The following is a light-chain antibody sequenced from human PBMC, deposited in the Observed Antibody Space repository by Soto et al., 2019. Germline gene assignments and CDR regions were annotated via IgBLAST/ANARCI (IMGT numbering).Light chain of an antibody. J-gene: IGLJ3*02. CDR1: SNDVGAYNY. CDR2: EVT. V-gene: IGLV2-14*01. CDR3: NSYRLNNPWV. Sequence: QSALTQPASVSGSPGQSITISCTGTSNDVGAYNYVSWYRQHPGKAPKLMIYEVTYRPSGVSDRFSGSRSGNTASLTISGLQAEDEADYDCNSYRLNNPWVFGGGTKLTVL.